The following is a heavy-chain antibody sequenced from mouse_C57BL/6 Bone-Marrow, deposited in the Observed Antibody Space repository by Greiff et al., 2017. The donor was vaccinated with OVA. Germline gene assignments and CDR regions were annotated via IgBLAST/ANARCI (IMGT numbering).Heavy chain of an antibody. CDR1: GYTFTDYY. J-gene: IGHJ2*01. CDR3: AYYKGY. V-gene: IGHV1-26*01. Sequence: VQLQQSGPELVKPGASVKISCKASGYTFTDYYMNWVKQSHGKSLEWIGDINPNNGGTSYNQKFKGKATLTVDKSSSTAYMELRSLTSEDSAVYYCAYYKGYWGQGTTLTVSS. CDR2: INPNNGGT. D-gene: IGHD2-12*01.